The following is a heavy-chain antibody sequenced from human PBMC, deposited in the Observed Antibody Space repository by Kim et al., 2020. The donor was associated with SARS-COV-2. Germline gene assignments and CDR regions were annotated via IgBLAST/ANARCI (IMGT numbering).Heavy chain of an antibody. CDR1: GYTFTGYY. CDR2: INPNSGGT. D-gene: IGHD6-13*01. CDR3: ARVPISIAAAGWEGYYFDY. J-gene: IGHJ4*02. V-gene: IGHV1-2*04. Sequence: ASVKVSCKASGYTFTGYYMHWVRQAPGQGLEWMGWINPNSGGTNYAQKFQGWVTMTRDTSISTAYMELSRLRSDDTAVYYCARVPISIAAAGWEGYYFDYWGQGTLVTVSS.